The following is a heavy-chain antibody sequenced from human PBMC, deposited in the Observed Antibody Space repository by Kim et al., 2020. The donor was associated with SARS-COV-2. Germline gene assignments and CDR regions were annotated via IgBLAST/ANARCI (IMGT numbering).Heavy chain of an antibody. Sequence: SVKVSCKASGGTFSSYAISWVRQAPGQGLEWMGWIIPILGIANYAQKFQGRVTITANTSTSTAYMELSSLRSEDTAVYYCARVQGRLLWFGELGNWGQGTLVTVSS. V-gene: IGHV1-69*10. CDR2: IIPILGIA. D-gene: IGHD3-10*01. CDR3: ARVQGRLLWFGELGN. J-gene: IGHJ4*02. CDR1: GGTFSSYA.